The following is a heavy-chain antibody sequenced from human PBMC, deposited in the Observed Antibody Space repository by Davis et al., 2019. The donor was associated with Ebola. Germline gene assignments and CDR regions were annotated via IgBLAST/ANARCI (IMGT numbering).Heavy chain of an antibody. V-gene: IGHV3-7*03. Sequence: PGGSLRLSCAASGFTFSSYEMNWVRQAPGKGLEWVANIKQDGSEKYYVDSVKGRFTFSRDNAKNSLHLQMDSLRAEDTAVYYCARRAFDNYYFDYWGQGTLVTVSS. D-gene: IGHD1-1*01. CDR3: ARRAFDNYYFDY. J-gene: IGHJ4*02. CDR1: GFTFSSYE. CDR2: IKQDGSEK.